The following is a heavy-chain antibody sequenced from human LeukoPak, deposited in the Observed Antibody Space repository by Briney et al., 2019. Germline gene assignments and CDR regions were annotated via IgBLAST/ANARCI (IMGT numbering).Heavy chain of an antibody. CDR3: ARFTSGSYSS. CDR1: GGSFSGYY. CDR2: INHSGST. V-gene: IGHV4-34*01. Sequence: SETLSLTCAVYGGSFSGYYWSWIRQPPGKGLEWIGEINHSGSTNYNPSLKSRVTISVDTSKNQFSLKLSSVTAADTAVYYCARFTSGSYSSWGQGTLVTVSS. J-gene: IGHJ4*02. D-gene: IGHD1-26*01.